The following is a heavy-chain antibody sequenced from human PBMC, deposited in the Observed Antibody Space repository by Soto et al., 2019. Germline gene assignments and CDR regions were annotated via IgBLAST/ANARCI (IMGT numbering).Heavy chain of an antibody. CDR2: MGAHIGHT. CDR1: GYTFTSFG. CDR3: GGEGHQLAQEAYNKFNGMDV. Sequence: QFQLVQSGAEVKKPGASVKFSCKASGYTFTSFGISWVRQAPGHGVEWKGWMGAHIGHTRQAQKFQGRLPMTTDATMNTADIELRRLPSDDTALYDCGGEGHQLAQEAYNKFNGMDVWGQGTTVIVSS. V-gene: IGHV1-18*01. D-gene: IGHD1-1*01. J-gene: IGHJ6*02.